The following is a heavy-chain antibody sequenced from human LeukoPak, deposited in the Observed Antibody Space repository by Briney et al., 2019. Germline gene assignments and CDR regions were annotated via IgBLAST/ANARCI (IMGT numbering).Heavy chain of an antibody. J-gene: IGHJ4*02. CDR1: GFTFSSYS. CDR3: TRAVGYCSSTSCYAPFFDY. Sequence: VGSLRLSCAASGFTFSSYSMSWVRQAPGKGLEWGSEISSSSSYIYYADSVKSRFTISRDKAKNTLYMQMNSRTADDTAVYYCTRAVGYCSSTSCYAPFFDYWGQGTLVTVSS. V-gene: IGHV3-21*05. CDR2: ISSSSSYI. D-gene: IGHD2-2*01.